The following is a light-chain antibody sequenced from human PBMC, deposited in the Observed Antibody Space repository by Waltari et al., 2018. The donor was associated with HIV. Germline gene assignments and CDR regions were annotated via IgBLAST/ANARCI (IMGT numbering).Light chain of an antibody. CDR3: HQYAGLPRT. J-gene: IGKJ2*01. CDR2: GAS. V-gene: IGKV3-20*01. CDR1: QSVTGSH. Sequence: EIVLTQSPGTLSWSPGERATLSCRASQSVTGSHLAWYQQRPGQPPRLLVYGASSRATGIPDRFSGSGSGTDFTLTITRLEPEDFAVYYCHQYAGLPRTFGQGTKLEIK.